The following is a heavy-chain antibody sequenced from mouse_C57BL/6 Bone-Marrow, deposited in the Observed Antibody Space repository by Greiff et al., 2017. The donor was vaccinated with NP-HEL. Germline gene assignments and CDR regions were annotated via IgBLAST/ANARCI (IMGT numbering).Heavy chain of an antibody. J-gene: IGHJ3*01. CDR3: ARQGESPFAY. CDR1: GFTFSDYG. V-gene: IGHV5-15*01. CDR2: ISNLAYSI. Sequence: EVHLVESGGGLVQPGGSLKLSCAASGFTFSDYGMAWVRQAPRKGPEWVAFISNLAYSIYYADTVTGRFTISSENAKNTLYLEMSSLRSEDTAMYYCARQGESPFAYWGQGTLVTVSA. D-gene: IGHD6-2*01.